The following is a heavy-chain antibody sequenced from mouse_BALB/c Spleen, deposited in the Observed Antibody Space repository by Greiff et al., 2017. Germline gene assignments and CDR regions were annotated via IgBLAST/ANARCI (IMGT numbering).Heavy chain of an antibody. J-gene: IGHJ2*01. V-gene: IGHV1-15*01. Sequence: VQLQQSGAELVRPGASVTLSCKASGYTFTDYEMHWVKQTPVHGLEWIGAIDPETGGTAYNQKFKGKATLTADKSSSTAYMELRSLTSEDSAVYYCTREDYYGSSPGYFDYWGQGTTLTVSS. CDR3: TREDYYGSSPGYFDY. CDR2: IDPETGGT. D-gene: IGHD1-1*01. CDR1: GYTFTDYE.